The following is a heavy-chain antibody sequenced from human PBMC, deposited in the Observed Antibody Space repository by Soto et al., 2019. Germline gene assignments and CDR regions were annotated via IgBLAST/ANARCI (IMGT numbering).Heavy chain of an antibody. J-gene: IGHJ4*02. V-gene: IGHV3-21*01. CDR2: ISSSSSYI. D-gene: IGHD2-15*01. Sequence: GSLRLSCAASGFTFSSYSMNWVRQAPGKGLEWVSSISSSSSYIYYADSVKGRFTISRDNAKNSLYLQMNSLRAEDTAVYYCARDPGYCSGGSCYGYYFDYWGQGTLVTVSS. CDR1: GFTFSSYS. CDR3: ARDPGYCSGGSCYGYYFDY.